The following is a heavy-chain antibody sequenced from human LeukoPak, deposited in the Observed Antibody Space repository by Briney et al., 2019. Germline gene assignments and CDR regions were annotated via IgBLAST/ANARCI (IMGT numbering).Heavy chain of an antibody. CDR2: ISWDGGNT. D-gene: IGHD5-18*01. V-gene: IGHV3-43D*03. CDR3: AKSPRRYSYGIDY. Sequence: GGSLRLSCAASGFTFDDYAMLWVRQAPGKGLEWVSFISWDGGNTYYADSVRGRFAISRDNSKNSLYLQMNSLRPEDTALYYCAKSPRRYSYGIDYWGQGTLVTVSS. CDR1: GFTFDDYA. J-gene: IGHJ4*02.